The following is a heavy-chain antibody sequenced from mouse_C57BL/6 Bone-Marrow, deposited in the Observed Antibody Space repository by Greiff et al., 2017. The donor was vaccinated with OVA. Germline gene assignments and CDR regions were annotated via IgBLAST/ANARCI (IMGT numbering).Heavy chain of an antibody. CDR1: GYTFTSYW. CDR2: IDPSDSYT. D-gene: IGHD2-2*01. J-gene: IGHJ3*01. CDR3: ARSGGYTWFAY. V-gene: IGHV1-50*01. Sequence: QVQLQQPGAELVKPGASVKLSCKASGYTFTSYWMQWVKQRPGQGLEWIGEIDPSDSYTNYNQKFKGKATLTADTSSSTAYMQLSSLTSEDSAVYYCARSGGYTWFAYWGQGTLVTVSA.